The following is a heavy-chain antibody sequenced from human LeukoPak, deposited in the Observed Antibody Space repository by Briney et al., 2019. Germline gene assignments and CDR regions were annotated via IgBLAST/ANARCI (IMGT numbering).Heavy chain of an antibody. CDR3: ARDFSWQQLVPAFRLDP. CDR1: GYTFTGYY. V-gene: IGHV1-2*02. CDR2: INPNSGGT. J-gene: IGHJ5*02. Sequence: ASVKVSCKASGYTFTGYYMHWVRQAPGQGLEWMGWINPNSGGTNYAQKFQGRVTMTMDTSISTAYMELSRLRSDDTAVYYCARDFSWQQLVPAFRLDPWGQGTLVTVSS. D-gene: IGHD6-13*01.